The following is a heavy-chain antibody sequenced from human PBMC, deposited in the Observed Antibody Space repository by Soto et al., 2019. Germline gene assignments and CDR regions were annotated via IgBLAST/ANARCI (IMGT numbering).Heavy chain of an antibody. D-gene: IGHD1-26*01. Sequence: PGESLKISCKGSGYSFTSYWISWVRQMPGTGLEWMGRIDPSDSYTNYSPSFQGHVTISADKSISTAYLQWSSLKASDTAMYYCARHFLPLKVGATKRTAYYYSGMDVWGQGTTVTVS. CDR1: GYSFTSYW. CDR2: IDPSDSYT. V-gene: IGHV5-10-1*01. CDR3: ARHFLPLKVGATKRTAYYYSGMDV. J-gene: IGHJ6*02.